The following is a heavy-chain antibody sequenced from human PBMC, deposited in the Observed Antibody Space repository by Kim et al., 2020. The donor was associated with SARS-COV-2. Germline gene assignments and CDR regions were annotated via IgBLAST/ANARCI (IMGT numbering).Heavy chain of an antibody. Sequence: GGSLRLSCAASGFTFSSYWMSWVRQAPGKGLEWVANIKQDGSEKYYVDSVKGRFTISRDNAKNSLYLQMNSLRAEEPAVYYCARIRVWFGELPPYYYYYAMDVWGQGTTVTVSS. CDR2: IKQDGSEK. CDR3: ARIRVWFGELPPYYYYYAMDV. CDR1: GFTFSSYW. V-gene: IGHV3-7*01. D-gene: IGHD3-10*01. J-gene: IGHJ6*02.